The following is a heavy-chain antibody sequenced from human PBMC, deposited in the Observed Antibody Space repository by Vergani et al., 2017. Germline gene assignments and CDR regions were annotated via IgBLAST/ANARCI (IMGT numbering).Heavy chain of an antibody. J-gene: IGHJ4*02. D-gene: IGHD1-26*01. CDR1: GFTFNSYW. Sequence: EVQLVESGGGLVQPGGSLRLSCAASGFTFNSYWMSWVRQAPGKGLERVANIKQDGSEKYFVDSVKGRFTISRDNAKNSLYLQMNSLRAEDTAVYYCARARGFLGATAFDYWGQGTLVTVSS. V-gene: IGHV3-7*03. CDR2: IKQDGSEK. CDR3: ARARGFLGATAFDY.